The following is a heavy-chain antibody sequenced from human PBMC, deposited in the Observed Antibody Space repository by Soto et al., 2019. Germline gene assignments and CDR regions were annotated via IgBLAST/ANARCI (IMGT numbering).Heavy chain of an antibody. D-gene: IGHD6-19*01. Sequence: LSLTCAVYGGSFSGYYWSWIRQPPGKGLEWIGEINHSGSTNYNPSLKSRVTISVDTSKNQFSLKLSSVTAADTAVYYCARVPSPGYSSGWSHYYYYYGMDVWGQGTTVTVSS. V-gene: IGHV4-34*01. J-gene: IGHJ6*02. CDR1: GGSFSGYY. CDR3: ARVPSPGYSSGWSHYYYYYGMDV. CDR2: INHSGST.